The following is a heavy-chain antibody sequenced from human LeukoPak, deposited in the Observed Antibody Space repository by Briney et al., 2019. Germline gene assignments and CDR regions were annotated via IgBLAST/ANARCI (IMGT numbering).Heavy chain of an antibody. CDR1: GFTFSSYA. V-gene: IGHV3-23*01. J-gene: IGHJ4*02. Sequence: GSLRLSCAASGFTFSSYAMSWVRQAPGKGLEWVSAISGSGGSTYYADSVKGRFTISRDNSKNTLHLQMNSLRAEDTAVYYCAKQQLVEGYYFDYWGQGTLVTVSS. CDR3: AKQQLVEGYYFDY. CDR2: ISGSGGST. D-gene: IGHD6-13*01.